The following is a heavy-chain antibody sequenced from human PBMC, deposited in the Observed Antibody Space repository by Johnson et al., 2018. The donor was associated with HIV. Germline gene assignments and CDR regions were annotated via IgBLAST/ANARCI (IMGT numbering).Heavy chain of an antibody. CDR2: IYNDGSRT. CDR1: GFAFRTYW. V-gene: IGHV3-74*03. D-gene: IGHD3-10*01. Sequence: VQLVESGGRLVQPGRSLRLSCAASGFAFRTYWMVWVRQVPGKRPVWVARIYNDGSRTTYADSVRGRFTISRDNAKYTVDLQMNSLRVEDTAVYYCARVQLLADDVFNIWGQGTMVTVSS. CDR3: ARVQLLADDVFNI. J-gene: IGHJ3*02.